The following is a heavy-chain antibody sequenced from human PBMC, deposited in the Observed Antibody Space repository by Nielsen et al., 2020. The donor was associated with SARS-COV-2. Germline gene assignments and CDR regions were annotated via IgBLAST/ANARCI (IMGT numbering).Heavy chain of an antibody. D-gene: IGHD6-6*01. Sequence: GESLKISCAASGFTFDDYGMSWVRQAPGKGLEWVSGINWNGGSTGYADSVKGRFTISRDNAKNTLYLQMNSLRAEDTAVYYCARDRSQLGFDYWGQGTLVTVSS. CDR2: INWNGGST. CDR1: GFTFDDYG. CDR3: ARDRSQLGFDY. V-gene: IGHV3-20*04. J-gene: IGHJ4*02.